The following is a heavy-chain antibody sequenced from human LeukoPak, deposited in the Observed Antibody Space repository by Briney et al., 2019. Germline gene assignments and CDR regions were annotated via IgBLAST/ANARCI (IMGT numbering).Heavy chain of an antibody. CDR2: ISYVGTTK. Sequence: GRSLRLSCAASGFTFSSHGMHWVRQAPGKGLDWVAVISYVGTTKYYADSVKGRFTISRDNSKNTLYLQMNSLRAEDTAVYYCAKEANRGYSYVSYYFDYWGQGTLVTVSS. D-gene: IGHD5-18*01. CDR1: GFTFSSHG. J-gene: IGHJ4*02. CDR3: AKEANRGYSYVSYYFDY. V-gene: IGHV3-30*18.